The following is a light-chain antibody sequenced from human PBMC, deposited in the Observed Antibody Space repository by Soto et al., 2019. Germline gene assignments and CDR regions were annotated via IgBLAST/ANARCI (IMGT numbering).Light chain of an antibody. Sequence: EIVMTQSPATLPVSPGERATLSCRASQTVSSNLAWYQQKPGQAPRLLIYDASTRATGIPVRFRGSGSGTQFTLTISSLQSEDSAVYYCHQYTNWLALTFGGGTKVEIK. CDR3: HQYTNWLALT. J-gene: IGKJ4*01. CDR2: DAS. CDR1: QTVSSN. V-gene: IGKV3-15*01.